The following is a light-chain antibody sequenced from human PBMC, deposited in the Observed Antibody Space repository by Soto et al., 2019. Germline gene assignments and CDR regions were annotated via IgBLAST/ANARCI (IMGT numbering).Light chain of an antibody. V-gene: IGLV2-11*01. J-gene: IGLJ3*02. CDR1: SSDVGAYNY. Sequence: QSVLTQPRSVSGSPGQSVTISCTGTSSDVGAYNYVSWYQHHPGKAPKAMIYDVSERPSGVPDRFSGSKSDNKASLTISGLQAEDEADYYCCSYSGSYSRVFGGGTKLTVL. CDR2: DVS. CDR3: CSYSGSYSRV.